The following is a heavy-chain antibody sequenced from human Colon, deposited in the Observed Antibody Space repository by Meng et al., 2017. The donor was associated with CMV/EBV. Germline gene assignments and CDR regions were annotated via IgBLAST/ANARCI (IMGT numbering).Heavy chain of an antibody. V-gene: IGHV3-23*01. Sequence: EVQLLESGGGWEQPGGSLRLSCAASGFTFSSYAMTWVRQAPGKGLEWVSAISASGTDTYYADSVRGRFTISRDNSKNTLYLQMNSLRVEDTAVYYCARDRIGDFDYWGQGTLVTVSS. D-gene: IGHD1-26*01. CDR1: GFTFSSYA. J-gene: IGHJ4*02. CDR3: ARDRIGDFDY. CDR2: ISASGTDT.